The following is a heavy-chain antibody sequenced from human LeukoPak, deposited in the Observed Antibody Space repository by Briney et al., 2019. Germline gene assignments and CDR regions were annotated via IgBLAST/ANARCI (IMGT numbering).Heavy chain of an antibody. CDR1: GASISTIISY. V-gene: IGHV4-61*05. CDR2: IYYSGST. J-gene: IGHJ5*02. D-gene: IGHD3-22*01. CDR3: ARAVEGYYYDSSGYRIWFDP. Sequence: SETLSLTCPVSGASISTIISYWGWIRQTPGKGLEWIGYIYYSGSTNYNPSLKSRVTISVDTSKNQFSLKLSSVTAADTAVYYCARAVEGYYYDSSGYRIWFDPWGQGTLVTVSS.